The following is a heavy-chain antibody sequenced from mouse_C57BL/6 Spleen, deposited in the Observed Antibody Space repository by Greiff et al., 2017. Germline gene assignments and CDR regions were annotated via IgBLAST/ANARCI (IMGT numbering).Heavy chain of an antibody. J-gene: IGHJ2*01. Sequence: VQLQQPGAELVKPGASVKLSCKASGYTFTSYWMQWVKQRPGQGLEWIGEIDPSDSYTNYNQKLKGKATMTVDTSSSTAYLQLSSLTSEDSAVYYCAIWGWLLPDYWGQGTTLTVSS. V-gene: IGHV1-50*01. CDR3: AIWGWLLPDY. D-gene: IGHD2-3*01. CDR2: IDPSDSYT. CDR1: GYTFTSYW.